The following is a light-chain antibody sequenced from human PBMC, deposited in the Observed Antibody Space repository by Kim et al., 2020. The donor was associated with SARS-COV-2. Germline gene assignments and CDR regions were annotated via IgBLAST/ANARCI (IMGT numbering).Light chain of an antibody. Sequence: RVTISCTGGISNIGAGYDVHWYQNLPGTTPNLLIYANTFRPSWVPDRFSGSKSGTSASLAITGLQAEDEADYYCQSYDSSLSWVFGGGTQLTVL. CDR2: ANT. CDR3: QSYDSSLSWV. V-gene: IGLV1-40*01. J-gene: IGLJ3*02. CDR1: ISNIGAGYD.